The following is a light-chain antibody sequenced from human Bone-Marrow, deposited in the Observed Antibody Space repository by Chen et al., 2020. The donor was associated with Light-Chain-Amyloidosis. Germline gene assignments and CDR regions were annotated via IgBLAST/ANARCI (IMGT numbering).Light chain of an antibody. CDR1: SSDVGGDNH. Sequence: QSALTQPASVSGSPGPSITISCTGTSSDVGGDNHVSWYQQHPDKAPKLMIYEVTNRPSWVPARFSGSKYDNTASLTISGLQTEDEADYFCSSYTITNTLVFGSGTRVTVL. CDR3: SSYTITNTLV. J-gene: IGLJ1*01. CDR2: EVT. V-gene: IGLV2-14*01.